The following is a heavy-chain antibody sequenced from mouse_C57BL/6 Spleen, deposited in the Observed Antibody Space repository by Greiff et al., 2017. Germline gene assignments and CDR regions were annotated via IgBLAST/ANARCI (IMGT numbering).Heavy chain of an antibody. CDR3: ARPYDDDWFAY. V-gene: IGHV5-17*01. CDR1: GFTFSDYG. Sequence: EVKLQESGGGLVKPGGSLKLSCAASGFTFSDYGMHWVRQAPEKGLEWVAYISSGSSTIYYADTVKGRFTISRDNAKNTLFLQMTSLRSEDTAMYYCARPYDDDWFAYWGQGTLVTVSA. CDR2: ISSGSSTI. J-gene: IGHJ3*01. D-gene: IGHD2-4*01.